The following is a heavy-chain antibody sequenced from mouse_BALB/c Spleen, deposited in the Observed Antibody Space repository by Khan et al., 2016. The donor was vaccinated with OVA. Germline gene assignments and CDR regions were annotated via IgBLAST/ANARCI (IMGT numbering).Heavy chain of an antibody. V-gene: IGHV9-1*02. D-gene: IGHD6-2*01. Sequence: QIQLVQSGPELKKPGETVKISCKASGYTFTNYGMNWVKQAPGKGLKWMGWINTYTGEPTYAADFKGRFVFSLETSASTAYLQISNLKNEDMTTYFRSRISSDWYSDVWGAGTTVTVSS. CDR3: SRISSDWYSDV. CDR2: INTYTGEP. CDR1: GYTFTNYG. J-gene: IGHJ1*01.